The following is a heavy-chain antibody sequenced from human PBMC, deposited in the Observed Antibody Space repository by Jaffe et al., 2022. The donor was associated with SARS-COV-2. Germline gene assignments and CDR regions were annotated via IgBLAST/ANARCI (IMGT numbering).Heavy chain of an antibody. CDR3: ARGGSNSNNDY. CDR1: GFTFSSFG. V-gene: IGHV3-33*01. Sequence: QVQLVESGGGVVQPGRSLRLSCAASGFTFSSFGMHWVRQAPGKGLEWVAVIWYDGSKKYYVDSVKGRFTVSRDNSKNTLYLQMNSLRAEDTAVYYCARGGSNSNNDYWGQGTLVIVSS. D-gene: IGHD2-2*01. CDR2: IWYDGSKK. J-gene: IGHJ4*02.